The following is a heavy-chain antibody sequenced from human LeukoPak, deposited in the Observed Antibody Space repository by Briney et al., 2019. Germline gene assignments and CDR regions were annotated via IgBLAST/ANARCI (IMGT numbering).Heavy chain of an antibody. J-gene: IGHJ4*02. Sequence: SVKVSCKTSGFNLIVSAMQWVRQARGQRLEWIGWIVVGSGKTKYAQKFQDRVTLTRDMSTSTAYMFLSDLRSEDTAIYYCAAAPRLTTVIDFWGQGTLVTVSS. D-gene: IGHD4-17*01. CDR3: AAAPRLTTVIDF. V-gene: IGHV1-58*02. CDR1: GFNLIVSA. CDR2: IVVGSGKT.